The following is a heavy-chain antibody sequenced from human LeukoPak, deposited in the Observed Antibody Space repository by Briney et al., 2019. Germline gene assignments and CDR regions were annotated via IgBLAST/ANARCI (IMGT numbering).Heavy chain of an antibody. CDR2: INHSGST. J-gene: IGHJ4*02. CDR3: ARHWTYYDYVWGSYRPYYFDY. CDR1: GGSFSGYY. Sequence: PSETLSLTCAVYGGSFSGYYWSWIRQPPGKGLEWIGEINHSGSTNYNPSLKSRVTISVDTTKNQFSLKLSSVTAADTAVYYCARHWTYYDYVWGSYRPYYFDYWGQGTLVTVSS. D-gene: IGHD3-16*02. V-gene: IGHV4-34*01.